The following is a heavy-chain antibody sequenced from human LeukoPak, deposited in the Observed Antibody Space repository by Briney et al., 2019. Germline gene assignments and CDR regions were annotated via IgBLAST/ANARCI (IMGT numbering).Heavy chain of an antibody. CDR1: GSTFTDNY. CDR2: IGPHSTFT. J-gene: IGHJ4*02. CDR3: VREGEGPLSKDFDY. Sequence: GASVKVSCKSSGSTFTDNYIHWVRQGPGQGLEWMGYIGPHSTFTSSPQEFQGRVTMTRDASMSTAYMELTRLTSDDTAVYYCVREGEGPLSKDFDYWGQGTLVTVSS. D-gene: IGHD2/OR15-2a*01. V-gene: IGHV1-2*02.